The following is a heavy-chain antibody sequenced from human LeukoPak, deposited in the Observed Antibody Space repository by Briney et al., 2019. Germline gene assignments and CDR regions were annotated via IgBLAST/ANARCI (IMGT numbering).Heavy chain of an antibody. D-gene: IGHD1-1*01. J-gene: IGHJ6*02. Sequence: PGGSLRLSCAASGFTFSSYSMNWVRQAPGKGLEWVSSISSSSSYIYYADSVKGRFTISRDNAKNSLYLQMNSLRAEDTAVYYCARDPTSGADPIIYYYYGMDVWGQGTTVTVSS. V-gene: IGHV3-21*01. CDR3: ARDPTSGADPIIYYYYGMDV. CDR2: ISSSSSYI. CDR1: GFTFSSYS.